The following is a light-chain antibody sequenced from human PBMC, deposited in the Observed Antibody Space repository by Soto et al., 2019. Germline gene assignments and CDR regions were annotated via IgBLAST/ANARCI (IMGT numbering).Light chain of an antibody. V-gene: IGKV1-9*01. J-gene: IGKJ1*01. Sequence: DIQLTQSPSFLSASVGDRVTITCRASQGINSHLAWYQQGPGKAPKLLIYAASTLQSGVPSRFSGSGSGTEFTLIISGLQPDDSATYYCQQYTNTNNPWMFGQGTKVDIK. CDR3: QQYTNTNNPWM. CDR1: QGINSH. CDR2: AAS.